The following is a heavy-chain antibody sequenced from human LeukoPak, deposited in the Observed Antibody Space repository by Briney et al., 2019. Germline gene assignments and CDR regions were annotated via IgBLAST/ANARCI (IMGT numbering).Heavy chain of an antibody. V-gene: IGHV6-1*01. CDR3: ATSGWYQEYFQY. J-gene: IGHJ1*01. CDR1: GDSVSGNRAA. CDR2: TYYRSKWYN. Sequence: SQTLSLTCAISGDSVSGNRAAWNWIRQSPSRGLEWLGRTYYRSKWYNDYAVSVKSRITINPDTSKNQFSLQLNSVTPEDTAVYYCATSGWYQEYFQYWSQGTLVTASS. D-gene: IGHD6-19*01.